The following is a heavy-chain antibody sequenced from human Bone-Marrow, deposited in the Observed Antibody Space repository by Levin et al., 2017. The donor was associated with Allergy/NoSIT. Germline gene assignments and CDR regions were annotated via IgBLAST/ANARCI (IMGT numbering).Heavy chain of an antibody. CDR2: IRAGGDTT. J-gene: IGHJ4*02. V-gene: IGHV3-23*01. Sequence: GESLKISCDASGLTFSLYAMNWVRQAPGKGLEWVSAIRAGGDTTYYADSVKGRFSISRDNSKSTLFLQMNSLRVEDTALYYCAKARTITMVRGAAIDYWGQGTLVTVSS. D-gene: IGHD3-10*01. CDR3: AKARTITMVRGAAIDY. CDR1: GLTFSLYA.